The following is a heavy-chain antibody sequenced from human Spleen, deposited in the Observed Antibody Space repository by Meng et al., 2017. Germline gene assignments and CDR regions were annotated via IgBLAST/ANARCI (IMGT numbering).Heavy chain of an antibody. V-gene: IGHV4-34*01. CDR3: ARVGSYRGYNY. J-gene: IGHJ4*02. D-gene: IGHD3-10*01. CDR1: GGSFSGYY. CDR2: INHSGST. Sequence: QVQLQQWGAGLLKPSETLSLTCAVYGGSFSGYYWSWIRQPPGKGLEWIGEINHSGSTNYNPSLKSQVTISVDTSKNQFSLKLSSVTAADTAVYYCARVGSYRGYNYWGQGTLVTVSS.